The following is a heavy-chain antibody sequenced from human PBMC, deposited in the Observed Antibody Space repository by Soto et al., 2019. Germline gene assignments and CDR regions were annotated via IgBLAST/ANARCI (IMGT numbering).Heavy chain of an antibody. V-gene: IGHV1-8*01. J-gene: IGHJ6*02. Sequence: ASVKVSCKASGYTFTSYDINWVRQATGQGLEWMGWMNPNSGNTGYAQKFQGRVTMTRNTSISTAYMELSSLRSEDTAVYYSARSIAARRGPRGYYYYGMDVWGQGTTVTVSS. CDR1: GYTFTSYD. CDR2: MNPNSGNT. CDR3: ARSIAARRGPRGYYYYGMDV. D-gene: IGHD6-6*01.